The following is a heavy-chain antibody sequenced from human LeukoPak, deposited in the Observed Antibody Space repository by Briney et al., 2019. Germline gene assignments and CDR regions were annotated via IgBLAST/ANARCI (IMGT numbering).Heavy chain of an antibody. D-gene: IGHD3-3*01. Sequence: SVKVSCKASGGTFSSYAISWVRQAPGQGLEWMGGIIPIFGTANYAQKFQGRVTITADESTSTAYMELSSPRSEDTAVYYCARDRSGGNYDFWSGYPGGVWFDPWGQGTLVTVSS. J-gene: IGHJ5*02. CDR2: IIPIFGTA. V-gene: IGHV1-69*13. CDR1: GGTFSSYA. CDR3: ARDRSGGNYDFWSGYPGGVWFDP.